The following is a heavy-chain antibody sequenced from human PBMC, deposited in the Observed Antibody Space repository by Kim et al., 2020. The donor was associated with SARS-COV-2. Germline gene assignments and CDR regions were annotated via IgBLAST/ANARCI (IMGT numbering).Heavy chain of an antibody. J-gene: IGHJ4*02. Sequence: DSVKGRFTISRDNSKNTLYLQMNSLSAEDTAVYYCAKSAILEWLPDPFDYWGQGTLVTVSS. V-gene: IGHV3-23*01. CDR3: AKSAILEWLPDPFDY. D-gene: IGHD3-3*01.